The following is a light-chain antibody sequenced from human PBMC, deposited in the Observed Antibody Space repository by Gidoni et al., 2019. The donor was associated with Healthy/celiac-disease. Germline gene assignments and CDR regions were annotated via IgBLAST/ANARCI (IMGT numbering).Light chain of an antibody. CDR1: QSVSSN. CDR2: GAS. J-gene: IGKJ2*02. Sequence: EIVMTQSPATLSVSPGERATLSCRASQSVSSNLAWYQQKPGQAPRRLIYGASTRATGIPARFSGSGSGTEFTLTISSLQSEDFAVYYCQQYNNWPPTCTFGQGTKLEIK. V-gene: IGKV3-15*01. CDR3: QQYNNWPPTCT.